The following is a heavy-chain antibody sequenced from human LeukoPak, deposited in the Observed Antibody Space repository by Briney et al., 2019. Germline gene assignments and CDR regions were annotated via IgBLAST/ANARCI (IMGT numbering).Heavy chain of an antibody. Sequence: GESLKISCXGSGYSFTSYWIGWVRQMPGKGLEWMGIIYPGDSDARYSPSFQGQVTISADKSISTAYLQWSSLKASDTAMYYCARKRGYSYGYVDYWGQGTLVTVSS. V-gene: IGHV5-51*01. CDR3: ARKRGYSYGYVDY. D-gene: IGHD5-18*01. J-gene: IGHJ4*02. CDR2: IYPGDSDA. CDR1: GYSFTSYW.